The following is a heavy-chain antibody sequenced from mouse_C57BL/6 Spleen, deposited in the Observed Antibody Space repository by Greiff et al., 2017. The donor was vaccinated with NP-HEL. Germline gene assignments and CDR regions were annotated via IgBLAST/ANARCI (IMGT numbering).Heavy chain of an antibody. Sequence: EVQLQQSGAELVRPGASVKLSCTASGFNIKDYYMHWVKQRPEQGLEWIGRIDPEDGDTEYAPKFQGKATMTADTSSNTADLQLSSLTSEDTAVYYCTVITTVYYFDYWGQGTTLTVSS. CDR3: TVITTVYYFDY. CDR2: IDPEDGDT. D-gene: IGHD1-1*01. J-gene: IGHJ2*01. V-gene: IGHV14-1*01. CDR1: GFNIKDYY.